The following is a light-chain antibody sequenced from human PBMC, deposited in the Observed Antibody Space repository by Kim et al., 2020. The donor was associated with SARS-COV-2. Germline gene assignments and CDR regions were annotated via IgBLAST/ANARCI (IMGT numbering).Light chain of an antibody. Sequence: LSPGERATISCRASQSLSSYLAWYQQKPGQAPRLLIYDASNRATGIPARFSGSGSGTDFTLTISSLDPEDFAVYYCQQRSNWPLTFGGGTKVDIK. CDR3: QQRSNWPLT. J-gene: IGKJ4*01. CDR1: QSLSSY. V-gene: IGKV3-11*01. CDR2: DAS.